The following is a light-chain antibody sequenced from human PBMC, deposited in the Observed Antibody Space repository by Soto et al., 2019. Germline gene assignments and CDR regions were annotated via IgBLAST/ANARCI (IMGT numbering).Light chain of an antibody. CDR3: QQYNSYSGYT. J-gene: IGKJ2*01. CDR1: QSISSW. CDR2: KAF. Sequence: DIPMTQSPSTLSASVGDRVTITCRASQSISSWLAWYQQKPGKAPKLLIYKAFSLENGVPSRFSGSGSGTEFTLTISSLQPHDFATYYCQQYNSYSGYTFGQGTKLEIK. V-gene: IGKV1-5*03.